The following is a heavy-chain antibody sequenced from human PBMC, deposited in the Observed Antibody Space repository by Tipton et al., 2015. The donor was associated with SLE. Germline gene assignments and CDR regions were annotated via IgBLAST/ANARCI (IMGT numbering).Heavy chain of an antibody. CDR1: GASVNSYF. CDR2: IYSSDNM. Sequence: SLTCTVSGASVNSYFWSWIRQSAGKGLEWIGRIYSSDNMDYNPSLKSRITMSVDTSKNQFSLNLNSVTAADTAIYYCARHDVITIFGVPNLSWFDPWGHGTLVTVFS. J-gene: IGHJ5*02. CDR3: ARHDVITIFGVPNLSWFDP. V-gene: IGHV4-4*07. D-gene: IGHD3-3*01.